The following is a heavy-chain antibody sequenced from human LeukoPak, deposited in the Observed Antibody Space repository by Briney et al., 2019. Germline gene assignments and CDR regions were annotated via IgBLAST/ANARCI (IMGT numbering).Heavy chain of an antibody. Sequence: RVSGPTLVNPTQTLTLTCTVSGFSLSTRGMCVSWIRQPLGKALEWLARIDWDGDKYYSTSLKTRLTISKDTSKNQVVLTMTNMDPVDTATYYCARIRESSSSSDFDYWGQGTLVTVSS. D-gene: IGHD6-6*01. CDR1: GFSLSTRGMC. J-gene: IGHJ4*02. CDR2: IDWDGDK. CDR3: ARIRESSSSSDFDY. V-gene: IGHV2-70*11.